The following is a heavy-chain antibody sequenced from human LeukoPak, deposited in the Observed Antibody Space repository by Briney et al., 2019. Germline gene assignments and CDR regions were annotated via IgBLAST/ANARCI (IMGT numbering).Heavy chain of an antibody. D-gene: IGHD3-16*02. J-gene: IGHJ4*02. V-gene: IGHV4-59*01. CDR3: ARGGGPFYFDYVWGSYRPFDY. Sequence: PSETLSLTCTVSGGSISNYYWSWIRQPPGKGLEWIGYIYYSGSTNYSPSLKSRVTISVDTSKKQFSLRLSSVTAADTAVYYCARGGGPFYFDYVWGSYRPFDYWGQGTLVTVSS. CDR1: GGSISNYY. CDR2: IYYSGST.